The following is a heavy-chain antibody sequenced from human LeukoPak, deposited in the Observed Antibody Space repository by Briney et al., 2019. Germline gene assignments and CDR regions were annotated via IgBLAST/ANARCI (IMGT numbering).Heavy chain of an antibody. J-gene: IGHJ4*02. V-gene: IGHV3-23*01. Sequence: GGSLRLSCAASGFTFSGYAMTWARQAPGKGLEWVSAISGSGGSTYYADSVKGRFTISRDNSKNTLHLQMNSLRAEDTAIYYCAKGVTIFGVVINYWGQGTLVTVSS. D-gene: IGHD3-3*01. CDR3: AKGVTIFGVVINY. CDR1: GFTFSGYA. CDR2: ISGSGGST.